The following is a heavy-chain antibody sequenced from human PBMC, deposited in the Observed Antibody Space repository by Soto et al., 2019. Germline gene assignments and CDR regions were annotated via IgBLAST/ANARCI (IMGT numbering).Heavy chain of an antibody. CDR3: ARGAYSYGYCYFDY. CDR2: INHSGST. CDR1: GGSFSGYY. D-gene: IGHD5-18*01. V-gene: IGHV4-34*01. J-gene: IGHJ4*02. Sequence: SETLSLTCAVYGGSFSGYYWSWIRQPPGKGLEWIGEINHSGSTNYNPSLKSRVTISVDTSKNQFSLKLSFVTAAERAVYYCARGAYSYGYCYFDYWGQGTRVTSPQ.